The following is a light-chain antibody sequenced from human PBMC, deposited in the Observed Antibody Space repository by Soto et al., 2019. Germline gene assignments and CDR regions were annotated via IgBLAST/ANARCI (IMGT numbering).Light chain of an antibody. CDR1: QNILYRSNNKNY. CDR3: QQYWSTPPGWT. CDR2: WAS. V-gene: IGKV4-1*01. Sequence: DIVLTQSPDSLVVSLGERATINCKSSQNILYRSNNKNYLAWFQQKPGQPPKLLMHWASTRGSGVPDRFSGSGSGTDFTLTISSLQAEDVAVYYCQQYWSTPPGWTFGQGTKVEIK. J-gene: IGKJ1*01.